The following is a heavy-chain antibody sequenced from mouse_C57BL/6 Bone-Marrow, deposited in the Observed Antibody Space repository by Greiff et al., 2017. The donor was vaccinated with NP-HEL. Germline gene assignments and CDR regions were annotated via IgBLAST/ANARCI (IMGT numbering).Heavy chain of an antibody. D-gene: IGHD1-1*01. CDR3: ARATTVVAPGV. CDR1: GFTFTDYY. V-gene: IGHV7-3*01. CDR2: IRNKANGYTT. Sequence: EVQGVESGGGLVQPGGSLSLSCAASGFTFTDYYMSWVRQPPGKALEWLGFIRNKANGYTTEYSASVKGRFTISRDNSQSILYLQMNALRAEDSATYYCARATTVVAPGVWGTGTTVTVSS. J-gene: IGHJ1*03.